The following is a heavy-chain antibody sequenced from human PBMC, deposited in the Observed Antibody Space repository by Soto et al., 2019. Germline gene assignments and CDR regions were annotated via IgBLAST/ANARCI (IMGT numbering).Heavy chain of an antibody. D-gene: IGHD6-13*01. CDR1: GGTFSSYA. Sequence: QVQLVQSGAEVKKPGSSVKVSCKASGGTFSSYAISWVRQAPGQGLEWMGGIIPIFGTANYAQKFQGRVTITADESTSTAYMELSSLRSEDTAVYYCVRDKYITYYPAAGNAFDIWGQGTMVTVSS. J-gene: IGHJ3*02. CDR2: IIPIFGTA. CDR3: VRDKYITYYPAAGNAFDI. V-gene: IGHV1-69*01.